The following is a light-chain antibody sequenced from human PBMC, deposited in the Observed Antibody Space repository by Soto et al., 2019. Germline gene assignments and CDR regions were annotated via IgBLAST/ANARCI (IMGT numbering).Light chain of an antibody. V-gene: IGKV2-30*02. CDR3: MQGSLWPFT. CDR1: QSFIHSNGNTY. CDR2: QVF. Sequence: DVVMTQSPLSLPVTLGQPASISCRSTQSFIHSNGNTYLTWFQQRPGQSPRRLIYQVFNRDSGVPDRFSGSGSGTDFTLKISRVEAEDVGVYYCMQGSLWPFTFDQGTRLEIK. J-gene: IGKJ2*01.